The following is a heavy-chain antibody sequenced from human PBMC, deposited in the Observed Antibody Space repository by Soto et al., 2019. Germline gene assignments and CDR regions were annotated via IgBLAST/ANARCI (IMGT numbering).Heavy chain of an antibody. J-gene: IGHJ4*02. Sequence: PGGSLRLSCAASGFKFSNYAMSWGGQAPGKGLEWVSLISATGGGTYYADSVKGRFTISRDNSHNTLYLQVHSLTAEDTAVYYCAKDRRAGGNSAFYFDFWGQGAQVTVSS. CDR1: GFKFSNYA. CDR3: AKDRRAGGNSAFYFDF. V-gene: IGHV3-23*01. D-gene: IGHD3-16*01. CDR2: ISATGGGT.